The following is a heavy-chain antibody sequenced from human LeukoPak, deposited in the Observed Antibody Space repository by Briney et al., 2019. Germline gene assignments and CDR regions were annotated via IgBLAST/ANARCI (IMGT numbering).Heavy chain of an antibody. CDR2: ISYDGSNK. V-gene: IGHV3-30-3*01. Sequence: GGSLRLSCAAFGFTFSTYAMHWVRQAPGKGLEWVAVISYDGSNKDYADSVKGRFTISRDNSKDTLYLQMNSLRAEDTAVYYCASRRLWLQNGESAFDYWGQGTLVTVSS. CDR1: GFTFSTYA. D-gene: IGHD5-18*01. J-gene: IGHJ4*02. CDR3: ASRRLWLQNGESAFDY.